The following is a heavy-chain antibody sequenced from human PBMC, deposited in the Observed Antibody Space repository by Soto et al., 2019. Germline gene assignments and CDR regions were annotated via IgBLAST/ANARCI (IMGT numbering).Heavy chain of an antibody. Sequence: PSETLSLTCTVSGGSISTYYWSWIRQPPGKGLEWIGYIYYSGSTNYNPSLKSRVTISVDTSKNQFSLKLSSVTAADTAVYYCARSPPLLRWLLDERPDGMDFWGKGTTVTVSS. CDR3: ARSPPLLRWLLDERPDGMDF. V-gene: IGHV4-59*01. CDR1: GGSISTYY. J-gene: IGHJ6*04. D-gene: IGHD1-26*01. CDR2: IYYSGST.